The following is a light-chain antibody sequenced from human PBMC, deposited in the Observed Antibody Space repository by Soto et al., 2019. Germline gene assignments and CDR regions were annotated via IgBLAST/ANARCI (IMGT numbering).Light chain of an antibody. CDR1: SSNIGNNF. CDR2: DSS. V-gene: IGLV1-51*01. J-gene: IGLJ2*01. Sequence: QSVLTQPPSVSAAPGQKVTISCSGSSSNIGNNFVSWYQQLPGTAPKLLIYDSSERPPGIPDRFSGSKSGTSATLAITGLQTGDEADYYCATWDSSLSVGLFGGGTKLTVL. CDR3: ATWDSSLSVGL.